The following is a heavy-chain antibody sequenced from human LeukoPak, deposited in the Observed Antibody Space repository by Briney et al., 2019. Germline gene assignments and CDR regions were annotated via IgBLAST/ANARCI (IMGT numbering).Heavy chain of an antibody. CDR1: GYSFTSYW. D-gene: IGHD5-24*01. CDR2: IYPGDSDT. CDR3: ARRRDGYNSRGYFDY. J-gene: IGHJ4*02. Sequence: GESLKISCKGSGYSFTSYWIGWVRQMLGKGLEWMGIIYPGDSDTRYSPSFQGQVTISADKSISTAYLQWSSLKASDTAMYYCARRRDGYNSRGYFDYWGQGTLVTVSS. V-gene: IGHV5-51*01.